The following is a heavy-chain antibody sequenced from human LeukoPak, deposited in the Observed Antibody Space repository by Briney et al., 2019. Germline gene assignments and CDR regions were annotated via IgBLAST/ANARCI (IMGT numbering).Heavy chain of an antibody. D-gene: IGHD3-3*01. J-gene: IGHJ4*02. Sequence: GASVKVSCKASGYTFTGYYMHWVRQAPGQGLEWMGWINPNSGGTNYAQKFQGRVTMTRDTSISTAYMELSRLRSDDTAVYYCARDGSDFWSGYWDYWGQETLVTVSS. CDR3: ARDGSDFWSGYWDY. CDR1: GYTFTGYY. V-gene: IGHV1-2*02. CDR2: INPNSGGT.